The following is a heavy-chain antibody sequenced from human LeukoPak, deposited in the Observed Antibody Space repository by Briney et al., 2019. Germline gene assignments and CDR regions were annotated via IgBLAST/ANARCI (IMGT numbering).Heavy chain of an antibody. CDR3: AKTIRITMVRGVNHDY. Sequence: GGSLRLSCAASGFTFSSYAMSWVRQAPGEGLEWVSAISGSGGSTYYADSVKGRFTISRDNSKNTLYLQMNSLRAEDTAVYYCAKTIRITMVRGVNHDYWGQGTLVTVSS. CDR1: GFTFSSYA. CDR2: ISGSGGST. D-gene: IGHD3-10*01. J-gene: IGHJ4*02. V-gene: IGHV3-23*01.